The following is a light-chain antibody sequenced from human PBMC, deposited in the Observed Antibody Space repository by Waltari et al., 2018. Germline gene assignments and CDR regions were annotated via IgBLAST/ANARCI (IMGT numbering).Light chain of an antibody. CDR2: KDR. J-gene: IGLJ2*01. Sequence: RCFHQKPGRAPVRVIYKDRERPSGIPERFSGSSSGTTVTLTISGAQVEDEADYYCYSVDDNKRVFGGGTKLTVL. CDR3: YSVDDNKRV. V-gene: IGLV3-27*01.